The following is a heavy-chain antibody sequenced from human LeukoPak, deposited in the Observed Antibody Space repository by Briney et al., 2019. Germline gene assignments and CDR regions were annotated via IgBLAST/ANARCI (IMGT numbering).Heavy chain of an antibody. CDR3: ARASTLRTYYDFWSLDYGMDV. D-gene: IGHD3-3*01. Sequence: SETLSLTCTVSGGSISSGGYYWSWIRQHPGKGLEWIGYIYYSGSTYYNPSLKSRVTISVDTSKNQFSLKLSSVTAADTAVYYCARASTLRTYYDFWSLDYGMDVWGQGTTVTVSS. V-gene: IGHV4-31*03. J-gene: IGHJ6*02. CDR2: IYYSGST. CDR1: GGSISSGGYY.